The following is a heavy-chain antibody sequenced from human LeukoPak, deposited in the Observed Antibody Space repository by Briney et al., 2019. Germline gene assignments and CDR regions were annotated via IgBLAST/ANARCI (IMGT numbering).Heavy chain of an antibody. Sequence: ASVKVSCKASGGTFSSHAIAWVRQAPGQGPEWMGGIIPISGTANYAQKFQGRVTITADKSTSTAYMELSSLRSEDTAVYYCARDPTSGSSVNDYWGQGTLVTVSS. CDR1: GGTFSSHA. CDR2: IIPISGTA. CDR3: ARDPTSGSSVNDY. J-gene: IGHJ4*02. D-gene: IGHD1-26*01. V-gene: IGHV1-69*06.